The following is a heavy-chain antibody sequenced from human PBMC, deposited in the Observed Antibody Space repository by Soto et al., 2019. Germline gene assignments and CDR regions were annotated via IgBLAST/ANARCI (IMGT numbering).Heavy chain of an antibody. Sequence: SGPTLVNPTQTLTLTCTFSGFSLNSNGMCVNWIRQPPGKALEWLALIDWDDDTYYSTSLKTRLTISRDTSKNQVVLTMTNMDPVDTATYYCARTSALPLGYPHGMDVWGQGTTVTVSS. D-gene: IGHD7-27*01. J-gene: IGHJ6*02. CDR1: GFSLNSNGMC. CDR2: IDWDDDT. CDR3: ARTSALPLGYPHGMDV. V-gene: IGHV2-70*13.